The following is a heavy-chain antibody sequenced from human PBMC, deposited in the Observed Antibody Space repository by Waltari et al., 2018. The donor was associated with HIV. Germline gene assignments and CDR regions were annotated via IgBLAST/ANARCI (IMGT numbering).Heavy chain of an antibody. CDR2: ISGSGGST. V-gene: IGHV3-23*01. J-gene: IGHJ6*02. Sequence: EVQLLESGGGLVQPGGYLRLSCAASGFTFSSYAMSWVRQAPGKGLEWVSAISGSGGSTYYADSVKGRFTISRDNSKNTLYLQMNSLRAEDTAVYYCAKDPMDIVATINYYGMDVWGQGTTVTVSS. D-gene: IGHD5-12*01. CDR1: GFTFSSYA. CDR3: AKDPMDIVATINYYGMDV.